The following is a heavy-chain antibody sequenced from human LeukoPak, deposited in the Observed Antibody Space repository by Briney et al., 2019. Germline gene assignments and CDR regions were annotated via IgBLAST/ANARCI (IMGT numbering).Heavy chain of an antibody. J-gene: IGHJ4*02. CDR3: ARDPGLRSAYYYDSN. Sequence: SENLSCKASGYTYPMSSIQGAPHARAQPPEEIGWIVRGSGNTDYAQKFQGRVTITADKSTSTAYMELRSLRSDDTAVYYCARDPGLRSAYYYDSNWGQGTLVTVSS. D-gene: IGHD3-22*01. CDR1: GYTYPMSS. CDR2: IVRGSGNT. V-gene: IGHV1-58*02.